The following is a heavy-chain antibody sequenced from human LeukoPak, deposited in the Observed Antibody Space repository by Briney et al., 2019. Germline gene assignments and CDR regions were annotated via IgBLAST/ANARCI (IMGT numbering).Heavy chain of an antibody. CDR2: IYYSGST. J-gene: IGHJ4*02. Sequence: PSETLSLTCTVSGGSISSGGYYWSWIRQHPGKGLEWIGNIYYSGSTYYNPSLKSRVTISIDTSKNQFSLKLSSVTAADTAVYYCARKGYSYGSSFDYWGQGTLVTVSS. D-gene: IGHD5-18*01. V-gene: IGHV4-31*03. CDR3: ARKGYSYGSSFDY. CDR1: GGSISSGGYY.